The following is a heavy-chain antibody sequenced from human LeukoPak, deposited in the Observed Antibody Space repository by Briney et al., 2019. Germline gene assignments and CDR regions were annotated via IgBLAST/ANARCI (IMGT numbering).Heavy chain of an antibody. Sequence: GGSLRLSCSASGFTFSSYPMHWVRQAPGKGLEYVSAISSNGGSTYYADSVKARFTISRDNSKNTLYLQMSSLRAEDTAVYYCAKDLFGELLPFDIWGQGTMVTVSS. V-gene: IGHV3-64D*06. CDR1: GFTFSSYP. J-gene: IGHJ3*02. D-gene: IGHD1-26*01. CDR3: AKDLFGELLPFDI. CDR2: ISSNGGST.